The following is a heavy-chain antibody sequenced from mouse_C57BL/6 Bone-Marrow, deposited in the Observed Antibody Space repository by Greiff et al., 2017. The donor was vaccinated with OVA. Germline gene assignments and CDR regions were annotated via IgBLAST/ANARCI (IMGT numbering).Heavy chain of an antibody. Sequence: VKLVESGPGLVQPSQRLSITCTVSGFSFTSYGVHWVRQSPGKGLEWLGVIWSGGSTDYNAAFISRLSISKDNSKSQVFFKMNSLQADDTAIYYCARGGTPGAYWGQGTLVTVSA. V-gene: IGHV2-2*01. CDR3: ARGGTPGAY. CDR1: GFSFTSYG. J-gene: IGHJ3*01. D-gene: IGHD2-14*01. CDR2: IWSGGST.